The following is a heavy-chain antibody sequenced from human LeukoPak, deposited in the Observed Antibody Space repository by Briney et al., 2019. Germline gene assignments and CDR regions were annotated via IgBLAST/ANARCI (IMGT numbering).Heavy chain of an antibody. CDR3: ARVGSSSTYYFDY. Sequence: PSETLSLTCTVSGGSISSYYWSWIRQPPGRRLEWIGYIYYSGRTNYNPSLKSRVTMSVDTSKNQFSLKLSSVTAADTAVYYCARVGSSSTYYFDYWGQGTLVTVSS. V-gene: IGHV4-59*12. CDR1: GGSISSYY. J-gene: IGHJ4*02. D-gene: IGHD6-6*01. CDR2: IYYSGRT.